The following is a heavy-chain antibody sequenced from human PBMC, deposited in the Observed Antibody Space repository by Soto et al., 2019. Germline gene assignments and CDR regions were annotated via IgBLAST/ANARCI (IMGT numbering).Heavy chain of an antibody. J-gene: IGHJ6*02. Sequence: PSETLSLTCAVYGGSFSGYYWSWIRQPPGKGLEWIGEINHSGSTNYNPSLKSRVTISVDTSKNQFSLKLSSVTAADTAVYYCARGNYGMDVWGQGTTVTVSS. CDR3: ARGNYGMDV. CDR2: INHSGST. V-gene: IGHV4-34*01. CDR1: GGSFSGYY.